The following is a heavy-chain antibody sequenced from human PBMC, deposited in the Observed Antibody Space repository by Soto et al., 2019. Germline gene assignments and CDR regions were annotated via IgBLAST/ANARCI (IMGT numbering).Heavy chain of an antibody. J-gene: IGHJ5*02. Sequence: QVQLQESGPGLVKPSQTLSLTCTVSGGSISSGDYYWSWIRQPPGKGLAWIGYIYYSGSTYYNPSLKSRVTISLDTSKTQFSLQVRSVTAADTAVDYCARETPYFPSDGQNWFDPWGQGTLVTVSS. D-gene: IGHD1-26*01. CDR1: GGSISSGDYY. CDR2: IYYSGST. V-gene: IGHV4-30-4*01. CDR3: ARETPYFPSDGQNWFDP.